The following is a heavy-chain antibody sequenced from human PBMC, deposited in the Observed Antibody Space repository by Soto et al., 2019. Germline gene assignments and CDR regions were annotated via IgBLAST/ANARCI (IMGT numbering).Heavy chain of an antibody. D-gene: IGHD6-19*01. CDR2: INHSGST. V-gene: IGHV4-34*01. J-gene: IGHJ5*02. CDR1: GGSFSGYY. CDR3: ARGSIAVAGTHGSWFDP. Sequence: QVQLQQWGAGLLKPSETLSLTCAVYGGSFSGYYWSWIRQPPGKGLEWIGEINHSGSTNHNPSLKSRVTISVDPSKNQFPPKLSSATAADTAVYYCARGSIAVAGTHGSWFDPWGQGTLVTASS.